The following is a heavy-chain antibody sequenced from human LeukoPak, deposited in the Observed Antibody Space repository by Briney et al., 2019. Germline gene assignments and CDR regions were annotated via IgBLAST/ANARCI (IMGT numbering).Heavy chain of an antibody. D-gene: IGHD3-16*02. CDR2: IRYDGSNK. V-gene: IGHV3-30*02. Sequence: PGGSLRLSCAASGFTFSSYGMHWVRQAPGKGLEWVAYIRYDGSNKYYADSVKGRFTISRDNSKNTLYLQMNGLRPEDTAVYYCAKSWGYTRPYYNYMDAWGKGTTVTVSS. CDR1: GFTFSSYG. J-gene: IGHJ6*03. CDR3: AKSWGYTRPYYNYMDA.